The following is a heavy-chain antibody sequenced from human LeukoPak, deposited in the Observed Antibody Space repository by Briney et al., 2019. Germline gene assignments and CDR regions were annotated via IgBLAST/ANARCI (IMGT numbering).Heavy chain of an antibody. V-gene: IGHV4-4*07. D-gene: IGHD6-13*01. J-gene: IGHJ4*02. CDR2: IYTSGST. Sequence: SETLSLTCTVSGGSISSYYWSWIRQPAGKGLEWIGRIYTSGSTNYNPSLKSRVTISVDKSKNQFSLKLSSVTAADTAVYYCARGSCWYGTGGLDYWGQGTLVTLSS. CDR1: GGSISSYY. CDR3: ARGSCWYGTGGLDY.